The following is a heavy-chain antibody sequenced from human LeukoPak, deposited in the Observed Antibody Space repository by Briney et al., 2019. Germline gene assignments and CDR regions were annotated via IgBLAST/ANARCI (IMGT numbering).Heavy chain of an antibody. CDR3: ARALITMVRGVIIYNWFDP. CDR2: IYHSGST. V-gene: IGHV4-30-2*01. D-gene: IGHD3-10*01. Sequence: SETLSLTCAVSGGSISSGGYSWSWIRQPPGKGLEWIGYIYHSGSTYYNPSLKSRVTISVDRSKNQFSLKLSSVTAADTAVYYCARALITMVRGVIIYNWFDPWGQGTLVTVSS. J-gene: IGHJ5*02. CDR1: GGSISSGGYS.